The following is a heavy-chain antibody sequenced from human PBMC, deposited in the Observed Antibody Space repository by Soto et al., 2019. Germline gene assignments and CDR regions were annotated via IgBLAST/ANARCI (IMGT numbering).Heavy chain of an antibody. J-gene: IGHJ6*02. V-gene: IGHV3-23*01. CDR2: ISGSGGST. CDR3: ASGSYYYYYGMDV. Sequence: EVQLLESGGGLVQPGGSLRLSCQPPGLTFSAYAMGWFRQVPGKGLEWVSAISGSGGSTYYADSVKGRFTISRDNSKNTLYLQMNSLRAEDTAVYYCASGSYYYYYGMDVWGQGTTVTVSS. CDR1: GLTFSAYA. D-gene: IGHD5-12*01.